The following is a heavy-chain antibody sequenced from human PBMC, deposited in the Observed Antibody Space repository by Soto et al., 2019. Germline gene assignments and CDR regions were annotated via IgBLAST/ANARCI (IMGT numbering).Heavy chain of an antibody. J-gene: IGHJ4*02. V-gene: IGHV3-74*01. CDR2: INSDGSFI. Sequence: XESLRLSCVVSNFTFSSSWKHWVRQGPGKGLMWVSRINSDGSFINYADSVKGRFTTSRDNAKNMLYLQMNSLRAEDTALYYCVTGWSEYWGQGTLVTVSS. CDR1: NFTFSSSW. CDR3: VTGWSEY. D-gene: IGHD2-15*01.